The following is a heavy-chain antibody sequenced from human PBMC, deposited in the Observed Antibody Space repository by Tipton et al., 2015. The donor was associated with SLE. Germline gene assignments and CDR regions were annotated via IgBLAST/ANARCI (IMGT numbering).Heavy chain of an antibody. CDR1: GGSISSHY. V-gene: IGHV4-59*11. J-gene: IGHJ4*02. CDR3: ATFSQSRLFDY. CDR2: IYYSGST. D-gene: IGHD3-3*02. Sequence: LRLSCTVSGGSISSHYWSWIRQHPGKGLEWIGYIYYSGSTYYNPSLKSRVTMSVDTSKNQFSLKLISVTAADTAVYYCATFSQSRLFDYWGQGRLVTVSS.